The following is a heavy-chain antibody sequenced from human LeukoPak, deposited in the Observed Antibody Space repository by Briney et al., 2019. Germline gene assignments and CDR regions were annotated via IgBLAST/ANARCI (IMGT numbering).Heavy chain of an antibody. D-gene: IGHD3-9*01. CDR2: IYYSGST. J-gene: IGHJ6*02. Sequence: KASETLSLTCTVSGGSISSSSYYWGWIRQPPGKGLEWIGSIYYSGSTYYNPSLKSRVTISVDTSKNQFSPKLSSVTAADTAVYYCARQRRYFDWLLLGYGMDVWGQGTTVTVSS. CDR3: ARQRRYFDWLLLGYGMDV. V-gene: IGHV4-39*01. CDR1: GGSISSSSYY.